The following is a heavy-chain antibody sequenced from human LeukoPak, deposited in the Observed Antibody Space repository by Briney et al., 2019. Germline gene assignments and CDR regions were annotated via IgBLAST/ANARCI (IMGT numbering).Heavy chain of an antibody. J-gene: IGHJ5*02. CDR2: INHSGST. Sequence: PSETLSLTCAVYGGSVSGYYWSWIRQPPGKGLEWIGEINHSGSTNYNPSPKSRVTISVDTSKNQFSLKLSSVTAADTAVYYCARVELDYYGSGSYNWFDPWGQGTLVTVSS. CDR3: ARVELDYYGSGSYNWFDP. CDR1: GGSVSGYY. V-gene: IGHV4-34*01. D-gene: IGHD3-10*01.